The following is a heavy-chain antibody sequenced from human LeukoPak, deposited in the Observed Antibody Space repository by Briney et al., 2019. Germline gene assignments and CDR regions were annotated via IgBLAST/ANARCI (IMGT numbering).Heavy chain of an antibody. Sequence: VASVKVSCKASGYTFTSYDINWVRQATGQGLEWMGWMNPNSGNTGYAQKFQGRVTMTRNTSISTAYMELSSLRSEDTAVYYCARVRGEQWLVTYYCYGMDVWGQGTTVTVSS. D-gene: IGHD6-19*01. CDR3: ARVRGEQWLVTYYCYGMDV. J-gene: IGHJ6*02. V-gene: IGHV1-8*01. CDR2: MNPNSGNT. CDR1: GYTFTSYD.